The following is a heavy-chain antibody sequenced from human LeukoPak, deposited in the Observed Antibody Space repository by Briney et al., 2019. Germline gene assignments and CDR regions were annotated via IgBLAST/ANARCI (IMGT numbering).Heavy chain of an antibody. J-gene: IGHJ4*02. D-gene: IGHD6-13*01. V-gene: IGHV4-59*01. Sequence: SETLSLTCTVSGGSISTYYWSWIRQPPGKGLEWIGYIHYSGSTKYNPSLKSRVTISVDTSKNQFSLKLSSVTAADTAVNYCASSIVATGNRPFDNWGQGTLVTVTS. CDR2: IHYSGST. CDR3: ASSIVATGNRPFDN. CDR1: GGSISTYY.